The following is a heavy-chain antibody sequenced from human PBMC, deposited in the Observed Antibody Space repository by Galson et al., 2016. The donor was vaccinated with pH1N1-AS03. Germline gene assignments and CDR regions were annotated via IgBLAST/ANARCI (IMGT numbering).Heavy chain of an antibody. CDR2: LPYDGSNK. CDR3: AKDKDSYYGPDY. CDR1: GFTFSSYG. J-gene: IGHJ4*02. Sequence: SLRLSCAASGFTFSSYGMHWVRQAPAKGLEWLSFLPYDGSNKFYADSVKGRFTISRDNSKNTLYLQMNSLRAEDTAVYYCAKDKDSYYGPDYWGQGTLVTVSS. D-gene: IGHD1-26*01. V-gene: IGHV3-30*02.